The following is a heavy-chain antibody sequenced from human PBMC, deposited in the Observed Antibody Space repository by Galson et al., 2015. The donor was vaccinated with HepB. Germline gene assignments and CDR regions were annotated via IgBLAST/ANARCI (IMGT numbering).Heavy chain of an antibody. V-gene: IGHV3-33*06. CDR3: SKGTKWLACYYFGMDV. J-gene: IGHJ6*02. Sequence: SLRLSCAASGFTFSSYGMHWVRQAPGKGLEWVAAIWYDGSNKYYADSVKGRFTISRDNSKNTLYLQMNSLRAEGTAVYYCSKGTKWLACYYFGMDVWGQGTTVTVSS. CDR2: IWYDGSNK. D-gene: IGHD6-19*01. CDR1: GFTFSSYG.